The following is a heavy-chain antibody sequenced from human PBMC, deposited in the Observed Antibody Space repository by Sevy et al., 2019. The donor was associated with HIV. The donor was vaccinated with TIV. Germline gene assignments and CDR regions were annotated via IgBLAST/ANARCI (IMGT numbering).Heavy chain of an antibody. CDR2: VYYTGGT. CDR3: ARRNDFDI. V-gene: IGHV4-59*08. Sequence: SETLSLTCTVSGGSINSDHWNWIRQPPGKGLQWIGYVYYTGGTNYNPSLKNRVTISVDRTKTQFSLKRTSVTAADTAVYYCARRNDFDIWGQGTMVTVSS. CDR1: GGSINSDH. J-gene: IGHJ3*02.